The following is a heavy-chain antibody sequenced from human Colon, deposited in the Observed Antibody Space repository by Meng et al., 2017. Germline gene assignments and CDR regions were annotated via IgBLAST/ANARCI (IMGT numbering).Heavy chain of an antibody. CDR3: ARHGGYYQDY. CDR1: GGSITTHSY. J-gene: IGHJ4*02. V-gene: IGHV4-4*02. Sequence: GPGSGKPSGTLPLPCLFSGGSITTHSYWSWVRQSPEKGLEWIGQIDHRGDPYYNPSLKSRVTMSVDRSKSQVSLQLTSVTAADTAVYYCARHGGYYQDYWGQGTLVTVSS. D-gene: IGHD4-23*01. CDR2: IDHRGDP.